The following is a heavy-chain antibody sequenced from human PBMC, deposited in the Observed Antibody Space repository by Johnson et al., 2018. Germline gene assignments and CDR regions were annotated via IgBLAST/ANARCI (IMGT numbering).Heavy chain of an antibody. J-gene: IGHJ4*02. CDR1: GFTLRNAC. CDR2: IKRKTDGGTT. V-gene: IGHV3-15*01. CDR3: TTDALWFGESLYDFAY. D-gene: IGHD3-10*01. Sequence: EVQLVESGGGFVKPGGSLRLSSVVSGFTLRNACMSWVRQAPRKGLERVGRIKRKTDGGTTDYAAPVKGRFTISRDDAENTLFLQMNSRKSEDTTLYDCTTDALWFGESLYDFAYWGQGTLVTVSS.